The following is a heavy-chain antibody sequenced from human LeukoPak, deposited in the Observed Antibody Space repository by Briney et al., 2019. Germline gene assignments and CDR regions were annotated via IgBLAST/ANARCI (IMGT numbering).Heavy chain of an antibody. J-gene: IGHJ4*02. Sequence: HPGGSLRLSCAASGFTFSSYAMSWVRQAPGKGLEWVSAISGSGGSTYYADSVKGRFTISRDNSKNTLYLQMNSLRAEDTAVYYCAKFSHTPRWVSSWHQNDYWGQGTLVTVSS. CDR1: GFTFSSYA. D-gene: IGHD6-13*01. V-gene: IGHV3-23*01. CDR2: ISGSGGST. CDR3: AKFSHTPRWVSSWHQNDY.